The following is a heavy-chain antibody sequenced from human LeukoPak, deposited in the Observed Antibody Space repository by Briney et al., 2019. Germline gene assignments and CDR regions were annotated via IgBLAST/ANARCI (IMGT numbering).Heavy chain of an antibody. J-gene: IGHJ4*02. Sequence: GGSLRLSCAASGFTFSSYWMHWVRQAPGKGLVWVSRINTDGSSTNYADSVKGRFTISRDNSKNTLYLQMNSLRAEDTAVYYCAKTHPNYYGSGSYYLNPFDYWGQGTLVTVSS. CDR1: GFTFSSYW. D-gene: IGHD3-10*01. CDR3: AKTHPNYYGSGSYYLNPFDY. CDR2: INTDGSST. V-gene: IGHV3-74*01.